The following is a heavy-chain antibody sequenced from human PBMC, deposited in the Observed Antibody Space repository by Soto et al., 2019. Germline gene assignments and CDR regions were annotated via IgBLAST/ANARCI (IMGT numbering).Heavy chain of an antibody. CDR2: IGGRGNSA. CDR3: VREGRGSFDF. D-gene: IGHD5-12*01. J-gene: IGHJ3*01. CDR1: VFIFTNYA. V-gene: IGHV3-23*01. Sequence: QPWWSLRLSCSASVFIFTNYAMNWVRQAPGKGLEWVSVIGGRGNSAYYADSVQGRFTISRDNSKNTLSLQMSSLTADDTAIYYCVREGRGSFDFWGRGTMVTVSS.